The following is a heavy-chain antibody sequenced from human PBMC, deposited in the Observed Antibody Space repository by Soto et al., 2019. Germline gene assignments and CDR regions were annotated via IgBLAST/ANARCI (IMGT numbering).Heavy chain of an antibody. CDR2: ISYDGSNK. CDR3: AKGGYSGYVWVARLDY. CDR1: GFTFSSYD. D-gene: IGHD5-12*01. Sequence: PGGSLRLSCAASGFTFSSYDMHWVRQAPGKGLEWVAVISYDGSNKYYADSVKGRFTISRDNSKNTLYLQMNSLRAEDTAVYYCAKGGYSGYVWVARLDYWGQGTLVTVSS. J-gene: IGHJ4*02. V-gene: IGHV3-30*18.